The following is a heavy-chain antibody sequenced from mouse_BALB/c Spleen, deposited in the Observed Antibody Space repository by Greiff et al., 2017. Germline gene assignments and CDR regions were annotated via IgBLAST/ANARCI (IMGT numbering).Heavy chain of an antibody. J-gene: IGHJ4*01. Sequence: VQLQQSGAELVKPGASVKLSCTASGFNIKDTYMHWVKQRPEQGLEWIGRIDPANGNTKYDPKFQGKATITADTSSNTAYLQLSSLTSEDTAVYYCARSGYTTVVARDYAMDYWGQGTSVTVSS. D-gene: IGHD1-1*01. CDR1: GFNIKDTY. V-gene: IGHV14-3*02. CDR2: IDPANGNT. CDR3: ARSGYTTVVARDYAMDY.